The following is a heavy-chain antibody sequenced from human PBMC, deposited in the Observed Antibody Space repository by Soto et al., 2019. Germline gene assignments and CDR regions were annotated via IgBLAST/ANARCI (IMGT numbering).Heavy chain of an antibody. J-gene: IGHJ4*02. CDR3: ARALSEESIFDY. CDR1: GGSVSSGSYY. Sequence: SETLSLTCTVSGGSVSSGSYYWSWIRQPPGKGLEWIGYIYYSGSTNYNPSLKSRVTISVDTSKNQFSLKLSSVTAADTAVYYCARALSEESIFDYWGQGTLVTVSS. CDR2: IYYSGST. V-gene: IGHV4-61*01.